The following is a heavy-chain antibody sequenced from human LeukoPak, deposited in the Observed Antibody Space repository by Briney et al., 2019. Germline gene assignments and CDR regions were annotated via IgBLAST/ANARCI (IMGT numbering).Heavy chain of an antibody. Sequence: GGSLRLSCAASGFTFSSYSMNWVRQAPGKGLEWVSSITSSGTYIYYADSVKGRFTISRDNAKNSLYLQMNSLRAEDTAVYYCARPKNYDSSGYYNYWGQGTLVTVSS. V-gene: IGHV3-21*01. CDR3: ARPKNYDSSGYYNY. CDR2: ITSSGTYI. J-gene: IGHJ4*02. CDR1: GFTFSSYS. D-gene: IGHD3-22*01.